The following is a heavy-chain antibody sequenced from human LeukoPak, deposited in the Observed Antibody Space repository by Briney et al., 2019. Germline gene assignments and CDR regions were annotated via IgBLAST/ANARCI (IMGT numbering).Heavy chain of an antibody. CDR1: GFTFYIYG. V-gene: IGHV3-30*18. J-gene: IGHJ4*02. Sequence: GGSLRLSCAASGFTFYIYGMHWVRQAPGKGLEWVAVISYDGSNKYYADSVKGRFTISRDNSKNTLYLQMNSLRAEDTAVYYCAKDVYRIQLWSPFDYWGQGTLVTVSS. CDR3: AKDVYRIQLWSPFDY. CDR2: ISYDGSNK. D-gene: IGHD5-18*01.